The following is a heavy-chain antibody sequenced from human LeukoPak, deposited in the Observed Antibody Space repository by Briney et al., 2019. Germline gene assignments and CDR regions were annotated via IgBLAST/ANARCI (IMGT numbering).Heavy chain of an antibody. V-gene: IGHV4-59*08. CDR2: IYYSGST. CDR1: GGSISSYY. Sequence: NPSETPSLTCTVSGGSISSYYWSWIRQPPGKGLEWIGYIYYSGSTNYNPSLKSRVTISVDTSKNQFSLKLSSVTAADTAVYYCASLYGMDVWGQGTTVTVSS. J-gene: IGHJ6*02. CDR3: ASLYGMDV.